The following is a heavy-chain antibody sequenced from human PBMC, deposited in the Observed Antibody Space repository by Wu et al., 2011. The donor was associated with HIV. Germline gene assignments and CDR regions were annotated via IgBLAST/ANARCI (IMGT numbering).Heavy chain of an antibody. D-gene: IGHD3-9*01. Sequence: QVQLQESGPGLVKPSQTLSLTCTVSSASISSGDDYWNWVRQPPGKGLEWIGYITYSGGTYYNPSLKSRVIISVDTSKNQFSLKLSSVTAADTAVYYCARLNDILTGRYIDYWARERWSPSP. V-gene: IGHV4-30-4*08. CDR3: ARLNDILTGRYIDY. CDR2: ITYSGGT. J-gene: IGHJ4*02. CDR1: SASISSGDDY.